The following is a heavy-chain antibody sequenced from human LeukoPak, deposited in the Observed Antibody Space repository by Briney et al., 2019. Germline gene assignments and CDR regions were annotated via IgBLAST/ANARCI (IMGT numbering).Heavy chain of an antibody. J-gene: IGHJ4*02. D-gene: IGHD5-18*01. CDR3: ARDGLPLDTAMVTGGFDY. CDR2: INPSNDDT. V-gene: IGHV1-3*01. Sequence: ASVKVSCKASGYTFTNFVIHWVRQAPGQRLEWLGWINPSNDDTKYSQKFQGRVTITRDTSASTAYMELSSLRSEDTAVYYCARDGLPLDTAMVTGGFDYWGQGTLVTVSS. CDR1: GYTFTNFV.